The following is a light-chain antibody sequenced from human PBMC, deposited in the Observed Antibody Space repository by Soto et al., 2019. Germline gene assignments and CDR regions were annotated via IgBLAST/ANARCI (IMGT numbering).Light chain of an antibody. V-gene: IGKV1-5*03. CDR3: QQSYSTPWT. J-gene: IGKJ3*01. CDR1: QSINSW. CDR2: KAS. Sequence: DIQMTQSPSTLSASVGDRVTITCRASQSINSWLAWYQQKPGKAPKLLIYKASSLESGVPSRFSGSRSGTDFTLTISSLQPEDFATYYCQQSYSTPWTFGPGTKVDIK.